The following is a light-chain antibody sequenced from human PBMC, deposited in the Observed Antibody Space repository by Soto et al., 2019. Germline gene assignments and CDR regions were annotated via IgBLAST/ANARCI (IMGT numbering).Light chain of an antibody. CDR3: TAFSANRVYL. CDR1: SNDIGSYYY. Sequence: QSVLTQPISVSGSHGQSITISCPANSNDIGSYYYVCWYQQHPGKAPRLLIHGVHNRSPGISGRFSASKSGLTASLTISGLQAEDEADYYCTAFSANRVYLFGPGTKVTVL. J-gene: IGLJ1*01. V-gene: IGLV2-14*01. CDR2: GVH.